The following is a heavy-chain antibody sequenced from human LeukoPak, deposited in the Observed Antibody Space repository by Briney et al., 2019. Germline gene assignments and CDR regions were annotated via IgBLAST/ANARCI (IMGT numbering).Heavy chain of an antibody. CDR2: IYTSGST. CDR3: ARAHDGSSDDYFDY. Sequence: SETLSLTCTVSGGSISSYYWSWIRQPAGKGLEWIGRIYTSGSTNCNPSLKSRVTMSVDTSKNQFSLKLSSVTAADTAVYYCARAHDGSSDDYFDYWGQGTLVTVSS. CDR1: GGSISSYY. D-gene: IGHD6-6*01. J-gene: IGHJ4*02. V-gene: IGHV4-4*07.